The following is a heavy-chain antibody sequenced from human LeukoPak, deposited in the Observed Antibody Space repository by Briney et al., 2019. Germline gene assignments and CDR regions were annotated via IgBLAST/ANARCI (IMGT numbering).Heavy chain of an antibody. CDR2: IKSDGST. CDR3: ARAPSEIGGYYPEYFRH. J-gene: IGHJ1*01. Sequence: GESLKISCAAAGFTFSTYWMHWVRQAPGKGLVLVSRIKSDGSTNYADSVKGRFTISRDNANNTLSLQMNSLRPEDTGVYYCARAPSEIGGYYPEYFRHWGQGTLVTVSS. D-gene: IGHD3-22*01. CDR1: GFTFSTYW. V-gene: IGHV3-74*01.